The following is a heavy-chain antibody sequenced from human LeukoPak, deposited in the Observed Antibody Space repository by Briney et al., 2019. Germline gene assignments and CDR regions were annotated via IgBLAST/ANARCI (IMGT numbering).Heavy chain of an antibody. J-gene: IGHJ4*02. CDR1: GYTFTGYY. D-gene: IGHD6-19*01. V-gene: IGHV1-2*02. CDR2: INPNSGGT. Sequence: ASVKVSCKASGYTFTGYYMHWVRQAPGQGLEWMGWINPNSGGTNYAQKFQGRVTMTRDTSISTAYMELSRLRSDDTAVYYCARVRRGWEKGLRYWGQGTLVTVSS. CDR3: ARVRRGWEKGLRY.